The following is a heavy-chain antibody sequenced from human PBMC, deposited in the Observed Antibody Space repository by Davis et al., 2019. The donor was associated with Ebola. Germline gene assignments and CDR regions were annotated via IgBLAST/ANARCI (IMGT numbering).Heavy chain of an antibody. Sequence: GESLKISCAASGFTFSSYGMHWVRQAPGKGLEWVAVISYDGSNKYYADSVKGRFTISRDNSKNTLYLQMNSLRAEDTAVYYCARDPVRQARYYYYGMDVWGKGTTVTVSS. CDR3: ARDPVRQARYYYYGMDV. CDR1: GFTFSSYG. CDR2: ISYDGSNK. D-gene: IGHD4-23*01. V-gene: IGHV3-30*03. J-gene: IGHJ6*04.